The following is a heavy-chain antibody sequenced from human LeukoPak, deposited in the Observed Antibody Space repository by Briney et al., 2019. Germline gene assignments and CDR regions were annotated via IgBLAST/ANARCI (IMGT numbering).Heavy chain of an antibody. J-gene: IGHJ4*02. CDR3: ARDLAYYDSSGEFDY. Sequence: GGTLRLSCAASGFTFKKYDVTWVRQAPGKGLEWVSYISSSGSTIYYADSVKGRFTISRDNAKNSLYLQMNSLRAEDTAVYYCARDLAYYDSSGEFDYWGQGTLVTVSS. V-gene: IGHV3-11*04. D-gene: IGHD3-22*01. CDR1: GFTFKKYD. CDR2: ISSSGSTI.